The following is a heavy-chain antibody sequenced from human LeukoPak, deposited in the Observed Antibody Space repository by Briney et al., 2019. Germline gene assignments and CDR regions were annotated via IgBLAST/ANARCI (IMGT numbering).Heavy chain of an antibody. Sequence: SETLSLTCAAYGGSFSGYYWSWIRQPPGKGLEWIGEINHSGSTNYNPSLKSRVTISVDTSKNQFSLKLSSVTAADTAVYYCARDALSRGSYYALWGQGTLVTVSS. CDR3: ARDALSRGSYYAL. J-gene: IGHJ4*02. CDR1: GGSFSGYY. V-gene: IGHV4-34*01. CDR2: INHSGST. D-gene: IGHD1-26*01.